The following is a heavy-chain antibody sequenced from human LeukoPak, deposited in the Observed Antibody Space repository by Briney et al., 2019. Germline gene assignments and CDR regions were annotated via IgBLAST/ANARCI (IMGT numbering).Heavy chain of an antibody. D-gene: IGHD6-6*01. CDR1: GYTFTGYG. Sequence: ASVKVSCKASGYTFTGYGISRVRQAPGQGLEWMGWISAYNGNTSYAQKLQGRVTMTTDTSTSTAYMELRSLRSDDTAVCYCARDRIAARPSEFDYWGQGTLVTVSS. J-gene: IGHJ4*02. CDR2: ISAYNGNT. CDR3: ARDRIAARPSEFDY. V-gene: IGHV1-18*01.